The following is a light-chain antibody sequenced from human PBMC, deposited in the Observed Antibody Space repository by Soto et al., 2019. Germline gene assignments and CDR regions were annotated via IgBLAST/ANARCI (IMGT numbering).Light chain of an antibody. Sequence: QSALTQPASVSGSPGQSITISCTGTSSDVGGYNYVSWYQQHPDKAPKFMIYEVSNRPSGVSNRFSGSKSGNTASLTISGLQAEDEADYYCSSYTSSGTWVFGGGTKLTVL. CDR1: SSDVGGYNY. J-gene: IGLJ3*02. CDR2: EVS. CDR3: SSYTSSGTWV. V-gene: IGLV2-14*01.